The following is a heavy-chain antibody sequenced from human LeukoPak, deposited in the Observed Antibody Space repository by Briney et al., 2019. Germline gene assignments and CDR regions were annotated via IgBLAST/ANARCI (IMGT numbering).Heavy chain of an antibody. CDR2: INAGNGNT. CDR1: GHTFTSYA. J-gene: IGHJ5*02. CDR3: ARGPRWGSSWYRNNWFDP. D-gene: IGHD6-13*01. Sequence: ASVKVSCKASGHTFTSYAMHWVRQAPGQRLEWMGWINAGNGNTKYSQEFQGRVTITRDTSASTAYMELSSLRSEDMAVYYCARGPRWGSSWYRNNWFDPWGQGTLVTVSS. V-gene: IGHV1-3*03.